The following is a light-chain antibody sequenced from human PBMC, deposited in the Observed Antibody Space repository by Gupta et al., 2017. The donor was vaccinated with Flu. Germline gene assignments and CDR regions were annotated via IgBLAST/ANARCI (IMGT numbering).Light chain of an antibody. CDR2: DAS. Sequence: EIMLTQSPGTLSLSPGERVTLSCRASQSVSSSLAWYQHKPGQAPRLLIYDASNRAAGIPARFSGSGSGTDFTLTISSLEPEDFAVYYCQQRSKWPRYSFGQGTKLEIK. V-gene: IGKV3-11*01. CDR3: QQRSKWPRYS. CDR1: QSVSSS. J-gene: IGKJ2*03.